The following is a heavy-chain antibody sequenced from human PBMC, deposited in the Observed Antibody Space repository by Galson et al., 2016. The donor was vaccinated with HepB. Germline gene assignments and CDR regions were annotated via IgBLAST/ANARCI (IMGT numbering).Heavy chain of an antibody. CDR3: ARVATYYDSGSYMGVADY. D-gene: IGHD3-10*01. V-gene: IGHV4-59*11. Sequence: SETLSLTCNVSGGSISSHYWSWIRQPPGKRLEWIGYIYYSGSTNYNPSLKSPATMSVDRSNGQFSLELTSVTAADTAVYYCARVATYYDSGSYMGVADYWGQGTLVTVSS. CDR2: IYYSGST. J-gene: IGHJ4*02. CDR1: GGSISSHY.